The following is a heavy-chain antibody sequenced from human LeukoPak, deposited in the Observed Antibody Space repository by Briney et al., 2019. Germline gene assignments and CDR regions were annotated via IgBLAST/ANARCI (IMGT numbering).Heavy chain of an antibody. CDR1: GFTVSSNY. D-gene: IGHD6-19*01. J-gene: IGHJ4*02. Sequence: GGSLRLSCAASGFTVSSNYMSWVRQAPGKGLEWVSSISSSSSYIYYADSVKGRFTISRDNAKNSLYLQMNSLRAEDTAVYYCARDRNRSIAVAGTMGYWGQGTLVTVSS. V-gene: IGHV3-21*01. CDR2: ISSSSSYI. CDR3: ARDRNRSIAVAGTMGY.